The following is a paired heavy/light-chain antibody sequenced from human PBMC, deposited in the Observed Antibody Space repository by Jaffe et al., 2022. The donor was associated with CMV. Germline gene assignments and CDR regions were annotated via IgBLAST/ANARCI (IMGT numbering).Light chain of an antibody. CDR3: QQYYATPFT. CDR1: QTVFYNSNNLNY. J-gene: IGKJ4*01. V-gene: IGKV4-1*01. Sequence: DFVMTQSPDSLALSLGERATINCKSSQTVFYNSNNLNYLAWYQQKPGQPPKLLIYWASTRESGVPDRFSGSGSGTDFTLTISSLQAEDVAVYYCQQYYATPFTFGGGTKVEIK. CDR2: WAS.
Heavy chain of an antibody. J-gene: IGHJ4*02. V-gene: IGHV3-15*01. CDR3: TSPDHSTSRWLLRY. CDR2: IKSKSDGETT. D-gene: IGHD2-21*02. CDR1: GFIFSNAW. Sequence: EVQLVESGGGLVKPGGSLRLSCAASGFIFSNAWMSWVRHVPGKGLEWVGRIKSKSDGETTEYAAPVIGRFTLSRDDSENTLYLQMDSLKPEDTGVYYCTSPDHSTSRWLLRYWGQGALVTVSS.